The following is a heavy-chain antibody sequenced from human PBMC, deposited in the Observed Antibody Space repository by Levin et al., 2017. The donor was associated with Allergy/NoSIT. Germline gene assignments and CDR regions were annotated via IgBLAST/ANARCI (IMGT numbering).Heavy chain of an antibody. CDR1: GYTFTGYY. V-gene: IGHV1-2*02. D-gene: IGHD2-8*02. J-gene: IGHJ4*02. CDR2: INPNSGGT. CDR3: ARDSPLVR. Sequence: ASVKVSCKASGYTFTGYYMHWVRQAPGQGLEWMGWINPNSGGTKYAQKFQDRVIMTRDTSISTAYMELSRLTSDDTAVYYCARDSPLVRWGEGTLVTVSS.